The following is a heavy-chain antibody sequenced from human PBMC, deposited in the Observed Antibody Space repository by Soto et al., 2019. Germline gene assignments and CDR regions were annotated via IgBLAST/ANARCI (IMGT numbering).Heavy chain of an antibody. Sequence: QVQLVQSGAEVKKPGSSVKVSCKASGGTFGSYAISWVRQAPGQGLEWMGGIIPITATANYAQKFQGRVTITADESTSTAPMQLSSLRSEDTAVYYCARSQGSSTSLEIYYYYYYGMDVWGQGTTVTVSS. CDR3: ARSQGSSTSLEIYYYYYYGMDV. V-gene: IGHV1-69*01. D-gene: IGHD2-2*01. J-gene: IGHJ6*02. CDR1: GGTFGSYA. CDR2: IIPITATA.